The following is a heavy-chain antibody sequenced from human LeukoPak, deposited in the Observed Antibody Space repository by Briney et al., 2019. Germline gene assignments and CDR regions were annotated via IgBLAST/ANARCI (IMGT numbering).Heavy chain of an antibody. D-gene: IGHD1-26*01. Sequence: GGSLRLSCAASGFTFSDYYMSWIRQAPGKGLEWVSYISSSGSTIYYADSVKGRFTISRDNAKNSLYLQMNSLRAEDTAVYYCARGRLRGATTSPFDYWGQGTLVTVSS. J-gene: IGHJ4*02. CDR1: GFTFSDYY. CDR3: ARGRLRGATTSPFDY. V-gene: IGHV3-11*04. CDR2: ISSSGSTI.